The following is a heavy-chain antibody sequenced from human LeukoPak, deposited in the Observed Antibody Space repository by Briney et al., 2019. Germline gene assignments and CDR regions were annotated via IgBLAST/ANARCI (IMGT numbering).Heavy chain of an antibody. D-gene: IGHD3-22*01. J-gene: IGHJ3*02. CDR3: AREENRGVYYDGPDAFDI. CDR1: GYTFTSYY. V-gene: IGHV1-46*01. Sequence: ASVKVSCKASGYTFTSYYMHLVRQAPGQGLEWMGIINPSGGSTSYAQKLQGRVTMTRDRSTSTVYMELSSLRSEDTAVYYCAREENRGVYYDGPDAFDIWGQGTMVTVSS. CDR2: INPSGGST.